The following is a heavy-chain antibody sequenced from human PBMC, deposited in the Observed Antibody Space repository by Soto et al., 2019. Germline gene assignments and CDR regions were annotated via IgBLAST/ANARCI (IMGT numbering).Heavy chain of an antibody. Sequence: GASVKVSCECSGYTFTSYGITWVRQAPGQGLEWMGWISAHNGNTDYAQKLQGRVTVTRDTSTSTAYMELRSLRSDDTAVYYCARGRYGDYWGQGALVTVSS. CDR3: ARGRYGDY. CDR1: GYTFTSYG. J-gene: IGHJ4*02. D-gene: IGHD1-1*01. V-gene: IGHV1-18*01. CDR2: ISAHNGNT.